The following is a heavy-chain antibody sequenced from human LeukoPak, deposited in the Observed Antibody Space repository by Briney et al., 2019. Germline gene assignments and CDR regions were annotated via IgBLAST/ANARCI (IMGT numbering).Heavy chain of an antibody. CDR2: IYRNADGGTT. CDR3: TTDSYCSTTTCYASSNYYYGLDA. D-gene: IGHD2-2*01. CDR1: GFTFSNAW. J-gene: IGHJ6*02. Sequence: GGSLRLSCAAYGFTFSNAWMTWVRQAPGKGLEWVGRIYRNADGGTTDYAAPVKGRFTISRDDSKNTLYLQMNSLKTEDTAVYYCTTDSYCSTTTCYASSNYYYGLDAWGQGTSVTVSS. V-gene: IGHV3-15*05.